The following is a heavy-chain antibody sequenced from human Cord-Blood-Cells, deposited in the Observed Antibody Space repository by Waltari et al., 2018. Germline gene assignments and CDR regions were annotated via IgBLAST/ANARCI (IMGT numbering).Heavy chain of an antibody. Sequence: QVQLQESGPGLVTPSETLSLTCTVSGGSISSYHWRWIRPPPGKGLEWIGYIYYSGSTNYNPSLKSRVTISVDTSKNQFSLKLSSVTAADTAVYYCARHRGAAAGSLVRWFDPWGQGTLVTVSS. CDR1: GGSISSYH. D-gene: IGHD6-13*01. J-gene: IGHJ5*02. CDR2: IYYSGST. CDR3: ARHRGAAAGSLVRWFDP. V-gene: IGHV4-59*08.